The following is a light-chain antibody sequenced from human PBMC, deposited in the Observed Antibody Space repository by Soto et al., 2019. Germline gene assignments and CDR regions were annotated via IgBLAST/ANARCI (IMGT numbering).Light chain of an antibody. J-gene: IGLJ3*02. CDR2: KVT. Sequence: QSALTQPASVSGSPGQSITISCTGTSGDVAIYDLVSWYQQYPGKAPQLIIYKVTKRPSGVSNRFSGSKSGNTASLTISGLQAEDEGDYYCSSYAGTVTLVFGGGTKLTVL. CDR3: SSYAGTVTLV. V-gene: IGLV2-23*02. CDR1: SGDVAIYDL.